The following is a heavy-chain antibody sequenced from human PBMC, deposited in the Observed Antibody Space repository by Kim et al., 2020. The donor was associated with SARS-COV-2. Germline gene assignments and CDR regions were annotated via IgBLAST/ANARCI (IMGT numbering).Heavy chain of an antibody. V-gene: IGHV4-39*01. Sequence: NPSLKSRVTIYVDTSKNQFSLKLSSVTAADTAVYYCASRAMVRGGTVDYWGQGTLVTVSS. D-gene: IGHD3-10*01. J-gene: IGHJ4*02. CDR3: ASRAMVRGGTVDY.